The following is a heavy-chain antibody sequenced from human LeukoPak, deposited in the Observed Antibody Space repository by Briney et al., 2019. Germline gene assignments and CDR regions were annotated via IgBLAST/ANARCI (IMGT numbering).Heavy chain of an antibody. V-gene: IGHV3-23*01. D-gene: IGHD6-6*01. Sequence: PGGSLRLSCAASGFTFSSYAMSWVRQAPGKGLEWVSVFSGSGGSTSYADSVKGRFTISRDNSKNTLYLQMNSLRAEDTAVYYCAKEYYSSSSAWFDYWGQGTLVTVSS. CDR3: AKEYYSSSSAWFDY. CDR2: FSGSGGST. J-gene: IGHJ4*02. CDR1: GFTFSSYA.